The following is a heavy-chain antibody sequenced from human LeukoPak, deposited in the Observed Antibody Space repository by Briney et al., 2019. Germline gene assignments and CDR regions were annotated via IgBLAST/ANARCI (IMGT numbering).Heavy chain of an antibody. Sequence: SETLSLTCAVYGGSFSGYYWSWIRQPPGKGLEWIGEINHSGSTNYNPSLKSRVTISVDTSKNQFSLKLSSVTAADTAVYYCARRRASWFGELSLYGMDVWGQGTTVTVSS. CDR2: INHSGST. CDR3: ARRRASWFGELSLYGMDV. D-gene: IGHD3-10*01. CDR1: GGSFSGYY. J-gene: IGHJ6*02. V-gene: IGHV4-34*01.